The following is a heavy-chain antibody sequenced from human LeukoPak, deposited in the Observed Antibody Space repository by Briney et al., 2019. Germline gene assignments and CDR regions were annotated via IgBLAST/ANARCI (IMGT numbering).Heavy chain of an antibody. J-gene: IGHJ4*02. CDR2: IYHSGST. CDR1: GGSISSGGYS. Sequence: SETLSLTCAVSGGSISSGGYSWSWIRQPPGKGLEWIGYIYHSGSTYYNPSLKSRVTISVDRSKNQFSLKLSSVTAADTAVYYCARYQVATYYFDYWGQGTLVTVSS. D-gene: IGHD2-21*02. V-gene: IGHV4-30-2*01. CDR3: ARYQVATYYFDY.